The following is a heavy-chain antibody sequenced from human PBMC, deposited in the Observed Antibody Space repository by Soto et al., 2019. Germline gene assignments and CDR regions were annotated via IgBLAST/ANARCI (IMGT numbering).Heavy chain of an antibody. D-gene: IGHD6-19*01. CDR2: IKQDGSEK. J-gene: IGHJ6*02. V-gene: IGHV3-7*01. CDR1: VFTFSSSW. Sequence: GPLRLSCAASVFTFSSSWMSWVRQAPGKGLEWVANIKQDGSEKYYVDSVEGRFTISRDNAKNSLYLQMNSLRAEDTAVYYCARWQWLSFSMDVWGQGTTVTVSS. CDR3: ARWQWLSFSMDV.